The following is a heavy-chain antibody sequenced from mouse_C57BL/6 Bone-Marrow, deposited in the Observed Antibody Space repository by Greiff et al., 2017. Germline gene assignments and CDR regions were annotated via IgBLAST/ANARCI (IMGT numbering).Heavy chain of an antibody. CDR1: GYAFSSSW. Sequence: VQLVESGPELVKPGASVKISCKASGYAFSSSWMNWVKQKPGKGLEWIGRIYPGDGDTNYNGKFKGKATLTADKSSSTAYMRLSSLTSEDSAVYFCARWRSYYFDYWGQGTTLTGSS. J-gene: IGHJ2*01. CDR3: ARWRSYYFDY. V-gene: IGHV1-82*01. CDR2: IYPGDGDT.